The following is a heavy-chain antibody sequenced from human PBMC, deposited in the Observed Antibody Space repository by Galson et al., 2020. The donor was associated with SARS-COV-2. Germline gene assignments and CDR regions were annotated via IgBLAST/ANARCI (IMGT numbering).Heavy chain of an antibody. V-gene: IGHV4-34*01. J-gene: IGHJ4*02. CDR1: GGSFSGYD. Sequence: SETLSLTCAVYGGSFSGYDWSWFRQPPGKGLEWIGEIDLSGSTNYNPSLKSRVTISVDTSKNQFSLRLSSVTAADTAVYYCARRIAAADHYYFDYWGQGTLVTVSS. D-gene: IGHD6-13*01. CDR3: ARRIAAADHYYFDY. CDR2: IDLSGST.